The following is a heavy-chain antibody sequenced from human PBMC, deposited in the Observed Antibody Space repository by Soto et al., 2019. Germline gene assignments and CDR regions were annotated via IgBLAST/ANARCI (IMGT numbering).Heavy chain of an antibody. D-gene: IGHD6-6*01. CDR1: GYTFSSYD. V-gene: IGHV1-8*01. CDR3: ARRVYSSSSGGRTIDY. Sequence: QVQLVQSGAEVKKPGASVKVSCKASGYTFSSYDINWVRQATGQGLEWMGWMKPNSGNTGYAQKFQGRVTMTRNTSISTAYMELSSLRSQDTAVYHCARRVYSSSSGGRTIDYWGQGTLVTVSS. J-gene: IGHJ4*02. CDR2: MKPNSGNT.